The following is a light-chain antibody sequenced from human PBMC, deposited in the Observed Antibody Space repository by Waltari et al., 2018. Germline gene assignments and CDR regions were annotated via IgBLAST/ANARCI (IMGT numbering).Light chain of an antibody. CDR1: RSDVGSHKF. V-gene: IGLV2-23*01. CDR3: CSYVGGITPFLV. Sequence: QSALTQPASVSGSPGQSITISCSGPRSDVGSHKFVSWFHQHPGKVPKLMIYESSKRPSGVSNRFSGSKSDNTASLTITGLQTEDEADYYCCSYVGGITPFLVFGGGTKVTVL. J-gene: IGLJ2*01. CDR2: ESS.